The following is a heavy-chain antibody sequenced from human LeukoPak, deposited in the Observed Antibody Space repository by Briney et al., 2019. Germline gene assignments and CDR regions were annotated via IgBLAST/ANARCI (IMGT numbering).Heavy chain of an antibody. J-gene: IGHJ4*02. Sequence: PSETLSLTCTVSGGSISSYYWSWIRQPAGKGLEWIGRFYTSGSTKYNPSLKSRVTMSEDTSKNQFSLNLSSVTAADTAVYYCARGSLGDYFGSGSYYVFDYWGQGTLVTVSS. CDR1: GGSISSYY. CDR3: ARGSLGDYFGSGSYYVFDY. V-gene: IGHV4-4*07. D-gene: IGHD3-10*01. CDR2: FYTSGST.